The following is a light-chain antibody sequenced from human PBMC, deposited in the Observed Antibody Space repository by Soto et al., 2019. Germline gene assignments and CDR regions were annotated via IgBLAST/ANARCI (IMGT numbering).Light chain of an antibody. CDR3: QQYGGSAPWT. CDR1: QTVNNNY. CDR2: GAS. Sequence: EIVLTQPPGPLSVSPGDRVTLSGRASQTVNNNYLAWYQQKPGQAPRLLIYGASTPATGTPARFSGSGSGTHFTLTVSRLEPEDFAVYYCQQYGGSAPWTFGPGTKVDMK. V-gene: IGKV3-20*01. J-gene: IGKJ1*01.